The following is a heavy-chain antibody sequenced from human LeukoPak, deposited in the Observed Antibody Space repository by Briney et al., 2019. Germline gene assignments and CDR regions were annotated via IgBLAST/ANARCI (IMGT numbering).Heavy chain of an antibody. D-gene: IGHD6-19*01. V-gene: IGHV1-8*02. CDR3: TRGSSGRRDN. CDR2: MNPNSGNT. CDR1: GYTFTGYY. J-gene: IGHJ4*02. Sequence: ASVKVSCKASGYTFTGYYINWVRQATGQGLEWMGWMNPNSGNTGYGQSFQGRITMTRDISIGTAYMELSNLTSEDTAIYYCTRGSSGRRDNWGQGTLVTVSA.